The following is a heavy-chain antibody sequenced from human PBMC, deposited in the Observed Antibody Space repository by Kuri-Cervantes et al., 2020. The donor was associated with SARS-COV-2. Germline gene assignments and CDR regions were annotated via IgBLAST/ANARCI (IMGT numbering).Heavy chain of an antibody. CDR3: ARGPGLSDSRGYYYFY. J-gene: IGHJ4*02. Sequence: ASVKVSCKASGYTFTGYYMHWVRQAPGQGLEWMGWINPNSGGTNFAQKFQGWVTMTRDTSISTAYMELSRLTSDDTAVYYCARGPGLSDSRGYYYFYWGQGTLVTVSS. D-gene: IGHD3-22*01. CDR2: INPNSGGT. V-gene: IGHV1-2*04. CDR1: GYTFTGYY.